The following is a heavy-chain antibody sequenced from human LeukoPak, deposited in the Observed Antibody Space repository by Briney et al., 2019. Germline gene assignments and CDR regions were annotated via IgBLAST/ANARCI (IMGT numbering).Heavy chain of an antibody. CDR3: AGAHGYFDS. J-gene: IGHJ4*02. D-gene: IGHD4/OR15-4a*01. Sequence: SQTLSLTCAISGDSVSSNSAAWNWIRQSPSRGLEWLGRTYYRSKLHKDYAVSVKSRIAINPDTSKNQFSLQLNSVTPEDTAVYFCAGAHGYFDSWGQGTLVTVSS. V-gene: IGHV6-1*01. CDR1: GDSVSSNSAA. CDR2: TYYRSKLHK.